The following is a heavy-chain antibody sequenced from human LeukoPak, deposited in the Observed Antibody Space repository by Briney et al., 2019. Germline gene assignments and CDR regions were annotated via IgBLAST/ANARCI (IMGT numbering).Heavy chain of an antibody. D-gene: IGHD6-19*01. Sequence: GGFLRLSCAASGFTVSSNYMSWVRQAPGKGLEWVSVIYSGGSTYYADSVKGRFTISRDNSKNTLYLQMNSLRAEDTAVYYCASSGPWLALDYWGQGTLVTVSS. CDR2: IYSGGST. CDR1: GFTVSSNY. J-gene: IGHJ4*02. V-gene: IGHV3-66*01. CDR3: ASSGPWLALDY.